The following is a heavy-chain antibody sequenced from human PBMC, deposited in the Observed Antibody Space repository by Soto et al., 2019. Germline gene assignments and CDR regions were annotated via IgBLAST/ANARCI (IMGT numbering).Heavy chain of an antibody. Sequence: PGGSLRLSCAASGFNFNTHAMTWVRQAPGKGLDWVSTISGNGEDPYYADSVKGRFTISRDNSKNTLYLQMNSLRAEDTAVYYCANPPYCSSTSCYAKDYYYYMDVWGKGTTVTVSS. J-gene: IGHJ6*03. CDR1: GFNFNTHA. CDR2: ISGNGEDP. CDR3: ANPPYCSSTSCYAKDYYYYMDV. V-gene: IGHV3-23*01. D-gene: IGHD2-2*01.